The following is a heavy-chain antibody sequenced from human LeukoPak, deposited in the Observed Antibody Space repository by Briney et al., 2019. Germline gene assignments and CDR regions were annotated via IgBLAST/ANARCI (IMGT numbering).Heavy chain of an antibody. D-gene: IGHD3-10*01. CDR1: GFTFSSYA. J-gene: IGHJ6*03. V-gene: IGHV3-23*01. CDR3: AKVAGDYYGSGSYYNYYYYYMDV. CDR2: ISGSGGST. Sequence: GGSLRLSCAASGFTFSSYAMSWVRQAPGKGLEWVSAISGSGGSTYYADSVKGRFTISRDNSKNTLYLQMSSLRAEDTAVYYCAKVAGDYYGSGSYYNYYYYYMDVWSKGTTVTVSS.